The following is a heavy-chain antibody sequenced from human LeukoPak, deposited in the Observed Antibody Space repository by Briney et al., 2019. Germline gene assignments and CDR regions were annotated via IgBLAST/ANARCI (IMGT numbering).Heavy chain of an antibody. V-gene: IGHV4-59*01. CDR3: AREGGDWTTPYWFDP. D-gene: IGHD1-1*01. CDR2: IYYSGST. J-gene: IGHJ5*02. CDR1: GGSISSYY. Sequence: SETLSLTCTVSGGSISSYYWSWIRQPPGKGLEWIGYIYYSGSTNYNPSLKSRVTISVDTSKNQFSLKLSSVTAADTAVYYCAREGGDWTTPYWFDPWGQGTLVTVSS.